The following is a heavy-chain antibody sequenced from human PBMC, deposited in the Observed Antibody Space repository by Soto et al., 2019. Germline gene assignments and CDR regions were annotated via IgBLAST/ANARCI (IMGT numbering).Heavy chain of an antibody. CDR1: GFTFSDYY. V-gene: IGHV3-11*01. Sequence: PGGSLRLSCEASGFTFSDYYMSCIRQAPGKGLEWVSYISSSGSTIYYADSVKGRFTISRDNAKNSLYLQMNSLRAEDTAVYYCAREHIAARREFFYWGQGTLVTVSS. CDR2: ISSSGSTI. CDR3: AREHIAARREFFY. J-gene: IGHJ4*02. D-gene: IGHD6-6*01.